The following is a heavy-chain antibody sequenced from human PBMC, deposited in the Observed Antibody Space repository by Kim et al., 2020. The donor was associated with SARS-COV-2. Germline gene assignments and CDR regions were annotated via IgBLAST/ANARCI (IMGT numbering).Heavy chain of an antibody. V-gene: IGHV3-7*01. CDR3: ARDLPDYYDSSLYFDY. CDR1: GFTFSSYW. J-gene: IGHJ4*02. CDR2: IKQDGSEK. Sequence: GGSLRLFCAASGFTFSSYWMSWVRQAPGKGLEWVANIKQDGSEKYYVDSVKGRFTISRDNAKNSLYLQMNSLRAEDTAVYYCARDLPDYYDSSLYFDYWGQGTLVTVSS. D-gene: IGHD3-22*01.